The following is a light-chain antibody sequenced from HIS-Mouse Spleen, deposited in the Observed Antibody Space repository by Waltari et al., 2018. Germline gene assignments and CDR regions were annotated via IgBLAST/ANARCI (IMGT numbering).Light chain of an antibody. Sequence: EIVMTQSPATLSVSPGERATFSCRASQSVSSNLAWYQQKPGQAPRLLIYGASTRATGIPARFSGSGSGTEFTLTISSMQSEDFAVYYCQQYNNWWTFGQGTKVEIK. J-gene: IGKJ1*01. CDR1: QSVSSN. V-gene: IGKV3-15*01. CDR2: GAS. CDR3: QQYNNWWT.